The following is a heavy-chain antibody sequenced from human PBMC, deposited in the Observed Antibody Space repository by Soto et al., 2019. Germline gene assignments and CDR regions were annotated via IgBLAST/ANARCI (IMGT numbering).Heavy chain of an antibody. J-gene: IGHJ5*02. Sequence: VQLRQSGPGLVKPSGTLSLTCAVSGGSISSSNWWTWVRQAPGKGLEWIGEIYHSGNTYYNPSPNGRVTIPVYKANHPVSLKLNSVTAADPAVYYCATLPPRVVASLLPVPTWGQGTLVTVSS. CDR1: GGSISSSNW. V-gene: IGHV4-4*02. D-gene: IGHD1-26*01. CDR2: IYHSGNT. CDR3: ATLPPRVVASLLPVPT.